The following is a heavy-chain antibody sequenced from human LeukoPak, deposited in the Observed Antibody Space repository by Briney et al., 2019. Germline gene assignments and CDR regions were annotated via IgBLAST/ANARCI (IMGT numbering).Heavy chain of an antibody. CDR1: GYTFTSYY. Sequence: GASVKVSCKASGYTFTSYYMHWVRQAPGQGLEWMGIINPSGGNTNYAQKFQGRVTMTRDMSTSTVYMELSSLRAEDTAVYYCAREKTTVTIRHEEHFDYWGQGTLVTVSS. CDR3: AREKTTVTIRHEEHFDY. V-gene: IGHV1-46*01. D-gene: IGHD4-17*01. CDR2: INPSGGNT. J-gene: IGHJ4*02.